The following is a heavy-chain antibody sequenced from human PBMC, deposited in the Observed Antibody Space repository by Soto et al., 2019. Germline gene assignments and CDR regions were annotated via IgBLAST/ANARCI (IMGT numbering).Heavy chain of an antibody. Sequence: QVQLVQSGAEVKKPGSSVKVSCKASGGTFSSYTISWVRQAPGQGLEWMGRIIPIHGIANYAQKFQGRVTITAEKTTRTAYLELSRLRSEDAAGYYCAGDRAATYYLEGSGYYEYWGQGTLVTVSS. CDR1: GGTFSSYT. J-gene: IGHJ4*02. D-gene: IGHD3-22*01. CDR3: AGDRAATYYLEGSGYYEY. CDR2: IIPIHGIA. V-gene: IGHV1-69*08.